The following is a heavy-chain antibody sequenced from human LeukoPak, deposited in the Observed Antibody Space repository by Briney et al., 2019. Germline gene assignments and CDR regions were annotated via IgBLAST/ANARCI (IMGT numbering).Heavy chain of an antibody. CDR2: IYYSGTT. Sequence: PSETLSLTCTVSGGSISSYYWSWIRQPPGKGLEWIGCIYYSGTTNYNPSLKSRVTISVDTSKNQSSLKLSSVTAADTAVYYCARGVYIAAAQYGYWGQGTLVTVSS. CDR1: GGSISSYY. D-gene: IGHD6-13*01. CDR3: ARGVYIAAAQYGY. V-gene: IGHV4-59*01. J-gene: IGHJ4*02.